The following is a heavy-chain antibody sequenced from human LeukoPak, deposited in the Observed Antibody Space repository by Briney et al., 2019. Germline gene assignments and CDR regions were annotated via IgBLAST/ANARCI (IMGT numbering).Heavy chain of an antibody. Sequence: SGPVLVKPTETLALTCTVSGFSLSNARMGVSWIRQPPGKALEWLAHIFSNDEKSYSTSLKSRLTISKDTSKSQVVLTMTNVDPVDTATYYCARILTMVRGPRYSDYWGQGTLVTVSS. D-gene: IGHD3-10*01. CDR2: IFSNDEK. CDR1: GFSLSNARMG. CDR3: ARILTMVRGPRYSDY. V-gene: IGHV2-26*01. J-gene: IGHJ4*02.